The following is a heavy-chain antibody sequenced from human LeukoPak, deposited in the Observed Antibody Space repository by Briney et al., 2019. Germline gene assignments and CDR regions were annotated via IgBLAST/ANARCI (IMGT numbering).Heavy chain of an antibody. J-gene: IGHJ4*02. CDR3: AKDHHSSGWGGFDY. D-gene: IGHD6-19*01. V-gene: IGHV3-30*18. CDR2: ISYDGSNK. Sequence: PGRSLRLSCAASGFTFSSYGMHWVRQAPGKGLEWVAVISYDGSNKYYADSVKGRFTISRDNSKNTLYLQMNSLRAEDTAVYYCAKDHHSSGWGGFDYWGQGTLVTVSS. CDR1: GFTFSSYG.